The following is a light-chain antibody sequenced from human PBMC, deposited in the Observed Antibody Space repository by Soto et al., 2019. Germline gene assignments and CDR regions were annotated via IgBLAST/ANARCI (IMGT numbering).Light chain of an antibody. J-gene: IGLJ1*01. CDR2: EVS. Sequence: QSALTQPASVSGSPGQSITISCTGTXXDVGSYNYVSWYQQHPGKAPKLMIYEVSDRPSGISSRFSGSKSGNTASLTISGLQTEDEADYYCSSYTSTSTLFGTGTKVTVL. CDR3: SSYTSTSTL. V-gene: IGLV2-14*01. CDR1: XXDVGSYNY.